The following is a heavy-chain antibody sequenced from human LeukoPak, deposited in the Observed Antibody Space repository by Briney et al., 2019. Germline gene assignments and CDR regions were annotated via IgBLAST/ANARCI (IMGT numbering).Heavy chain of an antibody. CDR3: AKEDDIVVVPAADTPYYFDY. CDR2: ISSSSSYI. CDR1: GFTFSSYS. V-gene: IGHV3-21*04. Sequence: GGSLRLSCAASGFTFSSYSMNWVRQAPGKGLEWVSSISSSSSYIYYADSVKGRFTISRDNSKNTLYLQMNSLRAEDTAVYYCAKEDDIVVVPAADTPYYFDYWGQGTLVTVSS. J-gene: IGHJ4*02. D-gene: IGHD2-2*01.